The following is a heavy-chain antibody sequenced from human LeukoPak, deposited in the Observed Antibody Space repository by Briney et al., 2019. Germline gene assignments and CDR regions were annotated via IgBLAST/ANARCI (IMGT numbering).Heavy chain of an antibody. CDR2: IGGYKGHT. D-gene: IGHD6-19*01. J-gene: IGHJ4*02. V-gene: IGHV1-18*04. Sequence: ASVKVSCKTSGYRFTSYGITWVRPAPGQGLEWMGWIGGYKGHTNYAPKFQGRVTLTTDTTTNTVYMELRSLISDDTAVYYCARDSPLLAVAGSPDSWGQGTLVIVSS. CDR3: ARDSPLLAVAGSPDS. CDR1: GYRFTSYG.